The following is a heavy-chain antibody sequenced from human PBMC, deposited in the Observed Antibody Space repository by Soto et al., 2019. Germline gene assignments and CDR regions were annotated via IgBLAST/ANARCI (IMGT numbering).Heavy chain of an antibody. J-gene: IGHJ6*02. D-gene: IGHD2-21*01. Sequence: EVQLVESGGGLVQPGGSLRLSCAASGFTFSSYAMHWVRQAPGKGLEYVSGITSNGGNTDYASSVKGRFTISRDNSKNTLYLQMGSLRAEDMAVYYCARRIPFGYGMDVWGQGTTATVSS. CDR2: ITSNGGNT. CDR3: ARRIPFGYGMDV. CDR1: GFTFSSYA. V-gene: IGHV3-64*01.